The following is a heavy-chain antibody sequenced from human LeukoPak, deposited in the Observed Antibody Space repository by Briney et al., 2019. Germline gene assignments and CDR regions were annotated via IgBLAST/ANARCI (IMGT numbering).Heavy chain of an antibody. D-gene: IGHD6-19*01. J-gene: IGHJ6*02. CDR2: INHSGSS. Sequence: SETLSLTCAVYGGSFSGYYWSWIRQPPGKGLEWIGEINHSGSSNYNPSLKSRVTISVDTSKNQFSLKLSSVTAADTAVYYCAAAGYSSGWYGDYYYGMDVWGQGTTVTVSS. CDR3: AAAGYSSGWYGDYYYGMDV. V-gene: IGHV4-34*01. CDR1: GGSFSGYY.